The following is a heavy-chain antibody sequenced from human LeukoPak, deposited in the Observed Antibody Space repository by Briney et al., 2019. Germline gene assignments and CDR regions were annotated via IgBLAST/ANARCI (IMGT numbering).Heavy chain of an antibody. Sequence: PSETLSLTCTVSGGSISSYYWSWIRQPAGKGLEWIGRTYTSGSTNYNPSLKSRVTMSVDTSKNQFSLKLSSVTAADTAVYYCAGIVVVPAAISTGAFDIWGQGTMVTVSS. CDR3: AGIVVVPAAISTGAFDI. V-gene: IGHV4-4*07. CDR2: TYTSGST. CDR1: GGSISSYY. J-gene: IGHJ3*02. D-gene: IGHD2-2*02.